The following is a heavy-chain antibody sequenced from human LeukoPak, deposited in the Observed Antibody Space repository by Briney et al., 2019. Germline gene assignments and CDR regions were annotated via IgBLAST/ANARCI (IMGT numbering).Heavy chain of an antibody. CDR2: ISSDGKSN. CDR3: ARDYYDSSGYSHDAFDI. D-gene: IGHD3-22*01. CDR1: GFTFGDYG. J-gene: IGHJ3*02. Sequence: PGGSLRLSCTASGFTFGDYGMSWVRQAPGKGLEWVAVISSDGKSNFYADSVKGRFTISRDNSKNTLYLQMNSLRAEDTAVYYCARDYYDSSGYSHDAFDIWGQGTMVTVSS. V-gene: IGHV3-30*04.